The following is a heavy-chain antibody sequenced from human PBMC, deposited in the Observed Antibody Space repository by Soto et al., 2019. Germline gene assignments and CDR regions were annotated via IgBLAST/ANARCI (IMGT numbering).Heavy chain of an antibody. CDR3: ARHMDTAMAPLII. Sequence: GESLKISCKGSGYSFTSYWISWVRQMPGKGLEWMGRIDPSDSYTNYSPSFQGHVTISADKSISTAYLQWSSLKVSDTAMYYCARHMDTAMAPLIIWGQGTLVTVSS. D-gene: IGHD5-18*01. V-gene: IGHV5-10-1*01. CDR1: GYSFTSYW. J-gene: IGHJ4*02. CDR2: IDPSDSYT.